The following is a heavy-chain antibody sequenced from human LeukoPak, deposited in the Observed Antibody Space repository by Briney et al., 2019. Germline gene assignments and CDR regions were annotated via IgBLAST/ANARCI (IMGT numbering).Heavy chain of an antibody. V-gene: IGHV4-31*03. D-gene: IGHD3-16*01. CDR1: GGSISSGGYY. J-gene: IGHJ4*02. CDR3: ARWAGDRGGFYYFDS. Sequence: SETLSLTCTVSGGSISSGGYYWSWIRQHPGKGLEWIGYIYYSGSTYYNPSLKSRLTISLDTSKNQFSLKLSSVTAAGRAIYYCARWAGDRGGFYYFDSWGQGTLVTVSS. CDR2: IYYSGST.